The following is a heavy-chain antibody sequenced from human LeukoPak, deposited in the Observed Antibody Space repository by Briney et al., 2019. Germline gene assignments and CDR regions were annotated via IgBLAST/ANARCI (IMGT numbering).Heavy chain of an antibody. CDR2: ITCSGGST. D-gene: IGHD4-17*01. Sequence: GRSQRLSCASSRLTFSIHAMTWVRQAPGKAREWVTGITCSGGSTYYLDSVKSRFTISRDNSKTTLFVQMNSLRVEDTDVYYCARVPLTWSVRDYYYMDVWGKGTPVTVSS. CDR3: ARVPLTWSVRDYYYMDV. CDR1: RLTFSIHA. J-gene: IGHJ6*03. V-gene: IGHV3-23*01.